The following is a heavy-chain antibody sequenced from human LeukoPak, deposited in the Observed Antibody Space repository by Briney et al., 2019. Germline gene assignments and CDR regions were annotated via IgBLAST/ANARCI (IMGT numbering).Heavy chain of an antibody. D-gene: IGHD3-22*01. CDR1: GGTFSSYA. J-gene: IGHJ6*02. CDR3: ARADYYDSSGYSPLDYYYGMDV. Sequence: SVKVSCKASGGTFSSYAISWVRQAPGQGLEWMGRIIPILGIANYAQKFQGRVTITADKSTSTAYMELNSLRSEDTAVYYCARADYYDSSGYSPLDYYYGMDVWGQGTTVTVSS. CDR2: IIPILGIA. V-gene: IGHV1-69*04.